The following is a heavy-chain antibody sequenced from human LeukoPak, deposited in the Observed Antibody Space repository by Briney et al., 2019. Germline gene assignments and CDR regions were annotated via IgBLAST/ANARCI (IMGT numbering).Heavy chain of an antibody. Sequence: GGSLRLSCAASGFTFSSYSMNWVRQAPGKGLEWLSYISGSSTIYYADSVKGRFTISRDNAKNSQYLQMNSLRAEDTAVYYCARESLGYCSGSTCYYFYMDFWGKGTTVTVSS. CDR2: ISGSSTI. CDR1: GFTFSSYS. D-gene: IGHD2-15*01. CDR3: ARESLGYCSGSTCYYFYMDF. J-gene: IGHJ6*03. V-gene: IGHV3-69-1*02.